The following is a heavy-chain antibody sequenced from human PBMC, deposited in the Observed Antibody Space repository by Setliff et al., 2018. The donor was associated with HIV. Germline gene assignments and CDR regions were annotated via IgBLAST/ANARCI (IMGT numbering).Heavy chain of an antibody. CDR2: IIPMFGTT. V-gene: IGHV1-69*13. CDR1: GGTFSNFA. D-gene: IGHD6-19*01. J-gene: IGHJ4*02. CDR3: AGGVSVVTYISGWYDRYYLDS. Sequence: SVKVSCKASGGTFSNFAISWGRQVPGQGLEWMGEIIPMFGTTNYAQKFQGRVTITADESTTTVYMELSSLRSDDTAVYYCAGGVSVVTYISGWYDRYYLDSWGQGTLVTVSS.